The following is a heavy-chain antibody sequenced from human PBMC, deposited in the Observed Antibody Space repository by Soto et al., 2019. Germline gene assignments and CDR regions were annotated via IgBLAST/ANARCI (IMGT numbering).Heavy chain of an antibody. J-gene: IGHJ5*02. CDR2: INTDTGNT. CDR1: GYSFANYG. V-gene: IGHV1-18*01. D-gene: IGHD6-6*01. Sequence: QVQLVQSGVEVKKPGATVKVSCKTSGYSFANYGINWVRQAPGQGLEWMGWINTDTGNTVYAQTFQGRVTMTTDTSTSTVFMDLRSLRTVDTAVYFCARDLMYTSSPDRWFDPWGQGTLVTVSS. CDR3: ARDLMYTSSPDRWFDP.